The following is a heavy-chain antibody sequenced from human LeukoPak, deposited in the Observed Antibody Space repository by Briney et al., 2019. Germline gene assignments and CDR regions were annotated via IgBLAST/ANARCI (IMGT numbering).Heavy chain of an antibody. D-gene: IGHD4-11*01. Sequence: ATVKVSCKASGYTFTSYGISWVRQAPGQGLEWMGWISAYNGNTNYAQKLQGRVTMTTDTSTSTAYMELRSLRSDDTAVYYCAREIDDYYYFDYWGQGTLVTVSS. V-gene: IGHV1-18*01. J-gene: IGHJ4*02. CDR3: AREIDDYYYFDY. CDR1: GYTFTSYG. CDR2: ISAYNGNT.